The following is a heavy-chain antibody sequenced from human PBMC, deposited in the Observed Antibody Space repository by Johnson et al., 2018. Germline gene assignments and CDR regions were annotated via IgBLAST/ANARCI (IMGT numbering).Heavy chain of an antibody. CDR2: IRSKINNYAT. V-gene: IGHV3-73*01. CDR3: TIRNRADALDI. J-gene: IGHJ3*02. Sequence: VQLVQSGGGLVQPGGSLKLSCAASGFSFSGSPMHWVRQASGKGLEWVGRIRSKINNYATAYVASVQGRFTIASDDSKNTAYLQMNSLKTDETALYCCTIRNRADALDIWGQGLMVTVSS. D-gene: IGHD1-14*01. CDR1: GFSFSGSP.